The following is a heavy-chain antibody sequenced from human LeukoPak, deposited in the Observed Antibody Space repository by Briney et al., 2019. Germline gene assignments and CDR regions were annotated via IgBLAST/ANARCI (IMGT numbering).Heavy chain of an antibody. V-gene: IGHV1-18*01. J-gene: IGHJ4*02. CDR2: ISAYNGNT. Sequence: GASVKVSCKASGYTFTSYGISWVRQAPGQGLEWMGWISAYNGNTNYAQKLQGRVTMTTDTSTSTAYMELRSLRSDDTAVYYCARRGYYDSSGYYRRGFDYWGQGTLVTVSS. D-gene: IGHD3-22*01. CDR3: ARRGYYDSSGYYRRGFDY. CDR1: GYTFTSYG.